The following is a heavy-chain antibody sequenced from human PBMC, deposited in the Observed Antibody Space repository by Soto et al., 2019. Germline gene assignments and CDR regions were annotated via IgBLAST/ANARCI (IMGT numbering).Heavy chain of an antibody. CDR1: GFTLSSYA. V-gene: IGHV3-23*01. CDR3: VRTFDY. Sequence: GGSLRLSCAASGFTLSSYAMSWVLQATGKGLAWVSAISGSVVSTYYADSMTGRFTISRDNSKNSLYLQMISLRAEYTAAYYCVRTFDYWGQGTLVTVSS. CDR2: ISGSVVST. J-gene: IGHJ4*02.